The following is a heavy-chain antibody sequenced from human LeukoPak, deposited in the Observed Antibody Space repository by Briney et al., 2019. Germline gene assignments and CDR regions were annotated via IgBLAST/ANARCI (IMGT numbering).Heavy chain of an antibody. CDR2: VSYDESKK. Sequence: GGSLRLSCAASGFTFSSYAMHWVRQAPGKGLEWVALVSYDESKKNYADSVKGRFAISRDNSKNTLYLQMNSLREEDTAMYYCARDAVVVAGTTELRSDYWGQGTLVTVSS. D-gene: IGHD2-15*01. CDR3: ARDAVVVAGTTELRSDY. J-gene: IGHJ4*02. CDR1: GFTFSSYA. V-gene: IGHV3-30*09.